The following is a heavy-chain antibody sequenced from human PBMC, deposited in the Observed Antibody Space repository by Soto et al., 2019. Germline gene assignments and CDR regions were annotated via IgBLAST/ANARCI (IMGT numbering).Heavy chain of an antibody. CDR3: ATDEAVFYASNGAIAAAGTVGAFDI. Sequence: QVQLVESGGGVVQPGRSLRLSCAASGFTFSSYGMHWVRQAPGKGLEWVAVIWYDGSNKYYADSVKGRFTISRDNSKNTLYLQMNSLIADDTDVYYCATDEAVFYASNGAIAAAGTVGAFDICAHGTMVTVSS. CDR1: GFTFSSYG. CDR2: IWYDGSNK. J-gene: IGHJ3*02. V-gene: IGHV3-33*01. D-gene: IGHD6-13*01.